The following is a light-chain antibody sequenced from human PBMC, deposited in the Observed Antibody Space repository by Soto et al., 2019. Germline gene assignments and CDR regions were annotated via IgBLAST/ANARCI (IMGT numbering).Light chain of an antibody. J-gene: IGKJ2*01. Sequence: EVVLTQSPGTLSLSPGERATLSCRASQSVSNNYLAWYQQKPGQSPKLLIFGSSDRATGITDRFSGSGSGTDFTLTISSLEPEDFAVYYCQQYGSSPPYTFGKGTKLEIK. V-gene: IGKV3-20*01. CDR3: QQYGSSPPYT. CDR2: GSS. CDR1: QSVSNNY.